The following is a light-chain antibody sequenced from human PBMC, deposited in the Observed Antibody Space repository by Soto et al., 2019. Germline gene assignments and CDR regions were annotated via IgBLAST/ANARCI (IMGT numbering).Light chain of an antibody. CDR3: LQVNSYPFT. CDR1: QGISTY. V-gene: IGKV1-9*01. Sequence: IQLTQSPSSVSASVGDRVTITCRASQGISTYLVWYQQRPGKAPKLLIYDASTLQSGVPSRFSGSGSGTDFTLTISSLQPEDFATYYCLQVNSYPFTFGPGTKVDV. CDR2: DAS. J-gene: IGKJ3*01.